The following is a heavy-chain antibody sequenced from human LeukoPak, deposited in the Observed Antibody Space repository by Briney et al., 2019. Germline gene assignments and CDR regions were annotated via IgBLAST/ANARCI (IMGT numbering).Heavy chain of an antibody. D-gene: IGHD3-3*01. J-gene: IGHJ5*02. CDR3: AKPTIFGVVINNWFDP. CDR2: ISGSGGSK. Sequence: GGSLRLSCAASGFTFSSYAMSWVRQAPGKGLEWVSAISGSGGSKYYADSVKGRFTISRDNSKNTLYLQMNSLRAEDTAVYNCAKPTIFGVVINNWFDPWGQGTLVTVSS. V-gene: IGHV3-23*01. CDR1: GFTFSSYA.